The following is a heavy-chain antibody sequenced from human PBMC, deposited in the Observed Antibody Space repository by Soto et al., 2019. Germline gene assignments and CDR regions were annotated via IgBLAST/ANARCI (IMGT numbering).Heavy chain of an antibody. J-gene: IGHJ4*02. D-gene: IGHD2-21*02. V-gene: IGHV1-3*05. Sequence: QVLLVQSGAEEKKPGASVKVSCKASGCTFTSYAMHWVRQAPGQRLEWMGSINAGNGNTKYSQKFQGRVTITRDTSASTAYMELSSLRSEDTAVYYCARSIVVVTALDYWGQGTLVTVSS. CDR3: ARSIVVVTALDY. CDR1: GCTFTSYA. CDR2: INAGNGNT.